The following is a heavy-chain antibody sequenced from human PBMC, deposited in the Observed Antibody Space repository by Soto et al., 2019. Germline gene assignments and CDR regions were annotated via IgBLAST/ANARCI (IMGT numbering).Heavy chain of an antibody. CDR1: GFTFSSYA. V-gene: IGHV3-64*01. CDR3: ARVRYSGYGRAFDI. Sequence: EVQLVESGGGLVQPGGSLRLSCAASGFTFSSYAMHWVRQAPGKGLEYVSAISSNGGSTYYANSVKGRFTISRDNSKNTLYLQMGSLRAEDMAVYYCARVRYSGYGRAFDIWGQGTMVTVSS. D-gene: IGHD5-12*01. J-gene: IGHJ3*02. CDR2: ISSNGGST.